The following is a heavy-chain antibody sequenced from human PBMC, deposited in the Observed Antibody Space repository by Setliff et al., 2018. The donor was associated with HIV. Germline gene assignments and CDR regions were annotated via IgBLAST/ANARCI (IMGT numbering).Heavy chain of an antibody. D-gene: IGHD2-15*01. CDR1: GGTFTFYG. V-gene: IGHV1-69*06. Sequence: AASVKVSCKASGGTFTFYGLNWVRQAPGQGLEWMGKIIPKSDATDYAQKFRGRVTITADKSSNTVYLELTSLTSEDTAVYYCARELGEYCSGGTCYHHYYFDYWGPGTLVTVSS. CDR2: IIPKSDAT. J-gene: IGHJ4*02. CDR3: ARELGEYCSGGTCYHHYYFDY.